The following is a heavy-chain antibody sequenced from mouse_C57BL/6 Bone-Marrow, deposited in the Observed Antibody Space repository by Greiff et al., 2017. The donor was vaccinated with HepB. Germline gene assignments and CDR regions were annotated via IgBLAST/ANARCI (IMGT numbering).Heavy chain of an antibody. CDR1: GFTFSDYG. CDR3: ARGTYYGSSSPFAY. J-gene: IGHJ3*01. Sequence: EVQVVESGGGLVKPGGSLKLSCAASGFTFSDYGMHWVRQAPEKGLEWVAYISSGSSTIYYADTVKGRFTISRDNAKNTLFLQMTSLRSEDTAMYYCARGTYYGSSSPFAYWGKGTLVTVSA. CDR2: ISSGSSTI. V-gene: IGHV5-17*01. D-gene: IGHD1-1*01.